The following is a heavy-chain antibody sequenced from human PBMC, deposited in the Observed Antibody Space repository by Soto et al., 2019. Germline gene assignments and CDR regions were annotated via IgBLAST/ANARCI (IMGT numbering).Heavy chain of an antibody. Sequence: SETLSLTCTVSGGSISSGGYYWSWIRQHPGKGLEWIGYIYYSGSTYYNPSLKSRVTISVDTSKNQFSLKLSSVTAADTAVYYCARDHLPSSSSSDFDYWGQGTLVTVSS. CDR1: GGSISSGGYY. J-gene: IGHJ4*02. V-gene: IGHV4-31*03. CDR3: ARDHLPSSSSSDFDY. D-gene: IGHD6-6*01. CDR2: IYYSGST.